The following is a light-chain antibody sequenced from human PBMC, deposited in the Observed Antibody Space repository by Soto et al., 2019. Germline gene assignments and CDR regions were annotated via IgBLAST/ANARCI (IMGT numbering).Light chain of an antibody. CDR1: QTISSGF. Sequence: EIVLTQSPGILYLSPGDRATLSCRASQTISSGFLAWYQQKVGQAPRLLIYDASNRATGVPDRFSGSGSGTDFSLTISRLEPEDSAVYHCQQYSSSPRTFGQGTRLEIK. V-gene: IGKV3-20*01. CDR3: QQYSSSPRT. J-gene: IGKJ5*01. CDR2: DAS.